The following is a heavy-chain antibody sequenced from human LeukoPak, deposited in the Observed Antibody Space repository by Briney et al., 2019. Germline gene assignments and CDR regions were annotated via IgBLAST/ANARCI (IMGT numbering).Heavy chain of an antibody. CDR2: ISHVGTT. CDR1: GGSFSSY. J-gene: IGHJ5*02. Sequence: SETLSLTCAVYGGSFSSYWGWIRQPPGKGLEWIGEISHVGTTKYNPSFKSRVIISVDTFKNQFSLRVTSVTAADTAVYYCAREPDRIRFDPWGQGTLVTVSS. V-gene: IGHV4-34*01. D-gene: IGHD1-14*01. CDR3: AREPDRIRFDP.